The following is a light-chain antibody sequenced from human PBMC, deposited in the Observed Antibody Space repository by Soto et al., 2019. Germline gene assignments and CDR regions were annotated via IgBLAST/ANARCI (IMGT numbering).Light chain of an antibody. CDR3: QAYNKCPPWT. V-gene: IGKV3-15*01. Sequence: EIVMTQSPATLSVSPGERATLSCRASQSVSSNLAWYQQKPGQAPRLLIYGASTRATGIPARFSGSGSGTEFTLTISSLQSEDFAVYYCQAYNKCPPWTFGQRTKVDIK. CDR2: GAS. J-gene: IGKJ1*01. CDR1: QSVSSN.